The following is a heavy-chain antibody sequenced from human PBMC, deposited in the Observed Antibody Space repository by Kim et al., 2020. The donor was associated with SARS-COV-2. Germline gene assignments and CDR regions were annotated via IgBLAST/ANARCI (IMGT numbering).Heavy chain of an antibody. CDR2: T. J-gene: IGHJ6*02. V-gene: IGHV3-72*01. Sequence: TASSASMKGRITITRDESKNSLYLQMSSLEPEDTAVYYCNRAAGSKTGMDVWGQGTTDTVSS. D-gene: IGHD2-2*01. CDR3: NRAAGSKTGMDV.